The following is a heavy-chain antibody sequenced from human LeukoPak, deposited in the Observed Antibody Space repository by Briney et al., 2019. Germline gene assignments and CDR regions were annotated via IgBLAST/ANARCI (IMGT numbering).Heavy chain of an antibody. D-gene: IGHD5-18*01. V-gene: IGHV1-2*02. J-gene: IGHJ4*02. CDR1: GYTFIGYY. CDR3: AREGLQPQLTIDY. Sequence: ASVKVSCKASGYTFIGYYLHWVRQAPGQGLEWMGWINPNSGDTNYAKRFRGRVTMTRDTSISTAYMELSRLRSDDTAVYYCAREGLQPQLTIDYWGQGTLVTVSS. CDR2: INPNSGDT.